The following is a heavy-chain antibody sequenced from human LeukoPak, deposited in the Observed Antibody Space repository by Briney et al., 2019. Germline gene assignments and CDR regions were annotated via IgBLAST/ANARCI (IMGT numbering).Heavy chain of an antibody. CDR2: IKPSGGST. J-gene: IGHJ4*02. CDR3: ARPTGGYSYGGYYFDY. Sequence: ASVKVSCKASGYTFTSYYMRWVRQAPGQGLEWMGIIKPSGGSTSYAQKFQGRVTMTRDTSTGTVYMELSSLRSEDTAVYYCARPTGGYSYGGYYFDYWGQGTLVTVSS. V-gene: IGHV1-46*01. CDR1: GYTFTSYY. D-gene: IGHD5-18*01.